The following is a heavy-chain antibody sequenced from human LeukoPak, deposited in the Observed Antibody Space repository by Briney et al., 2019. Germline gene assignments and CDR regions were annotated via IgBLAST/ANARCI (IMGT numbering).Heavy chain of an antibody. CDR1: GGSISSGDYY. CDR3: ARATPPEDYYDSSGYYIDY. CDR2: IYYSGST. D-gene: IGHD3-22*01. J-gene: IGHJ4*02. V-gene: IGHV4-30-4*01. Sequence: SQTLSLTCTVSGGSISSGDYYWSWLRQPPGKGLEWIGYIYYSGSTYYNPSLKSRVTISVDTSKNQFSLKLSSVTAADTAVYYCARATPPEDYYDSSGYYIDYWGQGTLVTVSS.